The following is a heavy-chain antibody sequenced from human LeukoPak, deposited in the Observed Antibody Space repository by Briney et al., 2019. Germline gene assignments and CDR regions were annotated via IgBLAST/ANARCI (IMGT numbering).Heavy chain of an antibody. CDR2: INHSGST. V-gene: IGHV4-34*01. D-gene: IGHD3-10*01. CDR1: GGSFSGYY. CDR3: ARRQRAGGHTAGPQSFPFDY. Sequence: PSETLSLTCAVYGGSFSGYYWSWIRQPPGKGLEWIGEINHSGSTNYNPSLKSRVTISVDTSKNQFSLKLSSVTAADTAVYYCARRQRAGGHTAGPQSFPFDYWGQGTLVTVSS. J-gene: IGHJ4*02.